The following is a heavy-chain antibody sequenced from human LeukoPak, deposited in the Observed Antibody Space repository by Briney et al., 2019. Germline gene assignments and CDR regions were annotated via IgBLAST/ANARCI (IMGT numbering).Heavy chain of an antibody. V-gene: IGHV5-51*01. CDR1: GYSFTSYW. D-gene: IGHD1-26*01. J-gene: IGHJ4*02. Sequence: GESLKISCKGSGYSFTSYWIGWVRQMPGKGLEWMGIIYPGDSDTRYSPSFQGQVTISANKSISTAYLQWSSLKASDTAMYYCARPFGEAVGPTLGGVDYWGQGTLVTVSS. CDR3: ARPFGEAVGPTLGGVDY. CDR2: IYPGDSDT.